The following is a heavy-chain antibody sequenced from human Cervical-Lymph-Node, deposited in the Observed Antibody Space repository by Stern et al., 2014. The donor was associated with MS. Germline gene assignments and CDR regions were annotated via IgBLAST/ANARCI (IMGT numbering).Heavy chain of an antibody. CDR3: ARKTTAKN. CDR2: INKDGSEK. D-gene: IGHD4-17*01. CDR1: GFTFSHYW. J-gene: IGHJ4*02. V-gene: IGHV3-7*01. Sequence: EVQLLESGGGLVQPGGPLRLSCAGSGFTFSHYWMTWVRQAPGKGLEWVASINKDGSEKYSVDSLKGRFTISRDNAKNSLYLQMTSLRADDTAVYYCARKTTAKNWGQGTLVIVSS.